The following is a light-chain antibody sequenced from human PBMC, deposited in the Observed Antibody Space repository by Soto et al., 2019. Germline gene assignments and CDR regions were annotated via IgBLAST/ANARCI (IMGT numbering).Light chain of an antibody. J-gene: IGKJ5*01. Sequence: EIVMTQSPATLSVSPGERDTLSCRASQSVSSTLAWYQQKPGQAPRLLIYGASTRATGIPARFSGSGSGTEFTLTISSLQSEDFAVYYCQQYNNWPLTFGQGTRLEIK. V-gene: IGKV3-15*01. CDR1: QSVSST. CDR3: QQYNNWPLT. CDR2: GAS.